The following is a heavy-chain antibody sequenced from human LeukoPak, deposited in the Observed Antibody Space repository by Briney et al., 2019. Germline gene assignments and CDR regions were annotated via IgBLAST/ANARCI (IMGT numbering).Heavy chain of an antibody. CDR3: ARDRVEEGYYFDY. CDR1: GFTFSTYS. CDR2: ISSSSGYI. D-gene: IGHD3-10*01. Sequence: GGSLRLSCAASGFTFSTYSMNWVSQAPGKALEWVSSISSSSGYISYADSVEGRFTISRDNAKNSLCLQMNSLRAEDTAVYYCARDRVEEGYYFDYWGQGTLVTVSS. J-gene: IGHJ4*02. V-gene: IGHV3-21*01.